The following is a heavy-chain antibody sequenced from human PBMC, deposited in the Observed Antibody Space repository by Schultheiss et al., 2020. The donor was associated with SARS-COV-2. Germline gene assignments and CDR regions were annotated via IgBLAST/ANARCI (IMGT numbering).Heavy chain of an antibody. Sequence: TLSLTCAVYGGSFSGYYWSWIRQPPGKGLEWIGEINHSGSTNYNPSLKSRVTISVDTSKNQFSLKLSSVTAADTAVYYCARVLLWFGELSHFDYWGQGTLVTVSS. D-gene: IGHD3-10*01. CDR3: ARVLLWFGELSHFDY. CDR2: INHSGST. J-gene: IGHJ4*02. V-gene: IGHV4-34*09. CDR1: GGSFSGYY.